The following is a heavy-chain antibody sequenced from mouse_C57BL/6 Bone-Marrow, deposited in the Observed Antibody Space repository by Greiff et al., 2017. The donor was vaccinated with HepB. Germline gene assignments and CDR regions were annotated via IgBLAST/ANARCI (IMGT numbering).Heavy chain of an antibody. Sequence: EVKLVESGGGLVKPGGSLKLSCAASGFTFSSYAMSWVRQTPEKRLEWVATISDGGSYTYYPDNVKGRFTISRDNAKNNLYLQMSHLKSEDTAMYYCARDRGDGYYWFAYWGQGTLVTVSA. CDR2: ISDGGSYT. CDR3: ARDRGDGYYWFAY. D-gene: IGHD2-3*01. J-gene: IGHJ3*01. V-gene: IGHV5-4*01. CDR1: GFTFSSYA.